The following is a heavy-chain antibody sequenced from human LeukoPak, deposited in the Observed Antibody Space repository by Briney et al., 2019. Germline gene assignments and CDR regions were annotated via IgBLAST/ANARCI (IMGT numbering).Heavy chain of an antibody. V-gene: IGHV3-23*01. CDR1: GFTFGSYG. J-gene: IGHJ1*01. Sequence: GGSLRLSRAASGFTFGSYGMSWVRQAPGKGLEWVSFITPNADRTSYADSVEGRFTISRDNPRNTLYMQMNSLRDEDTALYYCAIMHGYYDGSGYWVQWGQGTLVTVSS. CDR3: AIMHGYYDGSGYWVQ. D-gene: IGHD3-22*01. CDR2: ITPNADRT.